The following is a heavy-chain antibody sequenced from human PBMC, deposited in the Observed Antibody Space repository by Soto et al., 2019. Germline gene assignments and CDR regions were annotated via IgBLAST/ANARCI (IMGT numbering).Heavy chain of an antibody. CDR3: AVNDYLDY. CDR1: GFTVRDAG. V-gene: IGHV3-15*01. CDR2: IKRKSDGGTT. J-gene: IGHJ4*02. Sequence: TGGSLRLACAASGFTVRDAGMIGVRQAPGKGLEWVGRIKRKSDGGTTDYAAPVKGRFTISRDDSANTLYLQMNSLKTEETAVYFCAVNDYLDYWGQGALVTVSS.